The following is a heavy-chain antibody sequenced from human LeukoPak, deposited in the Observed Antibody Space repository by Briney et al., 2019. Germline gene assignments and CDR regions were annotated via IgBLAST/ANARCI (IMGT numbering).Heavy chain of an antibody. Sequence: SETLSLTCTVSGGSISSYYWSWIRQPPGKGLEWIGYIYYSGSTNYNPSLKSRVTISVDTSKNQFSLKLSSVTAADTAVYYCARVAFGPDYYGSGSYRGGVDYWGQGTLVTVSS. CDR2: IYYSGST. CDR3: ARVAFGPDYYGSGSYRGGVDY. J-gene: IGHJ4*02. V-gene: IGHV4-59*08. D-gene: IGHD3-10*01. CDR1: GGSISSYY.